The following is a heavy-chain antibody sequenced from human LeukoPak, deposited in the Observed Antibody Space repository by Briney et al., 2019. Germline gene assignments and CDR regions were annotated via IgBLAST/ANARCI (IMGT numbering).Heavy chain of an antibody. Sequence: GGSLRLSCAASGFTFRSYNMNWVRQAPGKGLEWVSYITGGSTTIYYADSVKGRFTISRDNAKNSLYLQMNSLRAEDTAVYYCARDSRATVTLYYYYYYYMDVWGKGTTVTVSS. CDR2: ITGGSTTI. D-gene: IGHD4-17*01. J-gene: IGHJ6*03. CDR1: GFTFRSYN. V-gene: IGHV3-48*01. CDR3: ARDSRATVTLYYYYYYYMDV.